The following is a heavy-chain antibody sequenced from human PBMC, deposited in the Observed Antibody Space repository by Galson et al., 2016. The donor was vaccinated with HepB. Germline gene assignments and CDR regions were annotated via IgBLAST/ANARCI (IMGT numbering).Heavy chain of an antibody. CDR3: AKDRGYYAMDV. D-gene: IGHD3-10*01. CDR2: ISYDGRKK. J-gene: IGHJ6*02. V-gene: IGHV3-30*04. Sequence: SLRLSCAASGFTFRSYVTHWVRQAPGKAPEWVAVISYDGRKKYYADSVKGRFTISRDKSKKTLFLEMNSLRPEDTAVYHCAKDRGYYAMDVWGQGTTVTVSS. CDR1: GFTFRSYV.